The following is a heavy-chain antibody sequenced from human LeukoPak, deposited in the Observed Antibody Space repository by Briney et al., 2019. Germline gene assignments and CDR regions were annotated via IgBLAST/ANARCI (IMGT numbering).Heavy chain of an antibody. CDR3: ALIPGGSWAFDF. CDR1: EYTFSVYH. J-gene: IGHJ4*02. CDR2: INPNSGET. V-gene: IGHV1-2*02. Sequence: ASVTVYCKASEYTFSVYHIHWVRLSPGQGLEWMACINPNSGETNYAQKFQGRVTMTRDTSISTVYMEVSSLRFDDTAVYYCALIPGGSWAFDFWGQGTLVSVSS. D-gene: IGHD6-13*01.